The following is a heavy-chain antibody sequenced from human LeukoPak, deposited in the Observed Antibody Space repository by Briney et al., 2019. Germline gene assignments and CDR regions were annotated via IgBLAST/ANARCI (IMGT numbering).Heavy chain of an antibody. J-gene: IGHJ3*02. CDR2: FDPEDGET. D-gene: IGHD3-22*01. Sequence: ASVKVSCKVSGYTLTELSMHWVRQAPGKGLEWMGGFDPEDGETIYAQKFQGRVTMTEDTSTDTAYMELSSLRSEDTAVYYCATPDYYDSSGYRRAFDIWGQGTMVIVSS. V-gene: IGHV1-24*01. CDR3: ATPDYYDSSGYRRAFDI. CDR1: GYTLTELS.